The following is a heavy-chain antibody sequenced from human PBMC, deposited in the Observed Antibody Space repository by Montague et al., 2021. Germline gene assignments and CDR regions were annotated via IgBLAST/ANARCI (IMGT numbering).Heavy chain of an antibody. J-gene: IGHJ4*02. CDR1: GGSFNDHY. D-gene: IGHD6-13*01. CDR2: INHSGST. V-gene: IGHV4-34*01. CDR3: VRIRQQLVRPFDF. Sequence: SETLSLTCGVYGGSFNDHYWTWTRHPPGTGLEWIGEINHSGSTNYNPSPTSRVTVSVDTSKNQISLKLSSVTAADTAVYYCVRIRQQLVRPFDFWGQGTQVTVSS.